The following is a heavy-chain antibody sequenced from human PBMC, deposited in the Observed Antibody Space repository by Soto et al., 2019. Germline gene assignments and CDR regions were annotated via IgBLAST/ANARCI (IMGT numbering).Heavy chain of an antibody. J-gene: IGHJ4*02. CDR2: ISYDGSNK. CDR1: GFTFSSYG. Sequence: QVQLVESGGGVVQPGRSLRLSCAASGFTFSSYGMHWVRQAPGKGLEWVAVISYDGSNKYYADSVKGRFTISRDNSKNTLSLQMNSLRAEDTAVYYCAKVYRDYWGQGTLVTVSS. V-gene: IGHV3-30*18. D-gene: IGHD3-16*02. CDR3: AKVYRDY.